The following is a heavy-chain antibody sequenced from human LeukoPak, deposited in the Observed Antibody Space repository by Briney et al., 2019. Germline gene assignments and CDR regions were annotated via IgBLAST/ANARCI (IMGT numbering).Heavy chain of an antibody. CDR1: GGTFSSYA. J-gene: IGHJ4*02. CDR3: ARGGSSSSSFGY. D-gene: IGHD6-6*01. V-gene: IGHV1-69*13. Sequence: GASVTVSCKASGGTFSSYAISWVRQAPGQGLEWMGGIIPIFGTANYAQKFQGRVTITADESTSTAYMELSSLRSEDTAVYYCARGGSSSSSFGYWGQGTLVTVSS. CDR2: IIPIFGTA.